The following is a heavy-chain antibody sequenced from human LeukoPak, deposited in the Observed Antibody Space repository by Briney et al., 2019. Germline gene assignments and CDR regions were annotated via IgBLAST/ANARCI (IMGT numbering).Heavy chain of an antibody. CDR3: ARDQTSRPGPPPYYFDS. V-gene: IGHV3-15*01. D-gene: IGHD5-24*01. J-gene: IGHJ4*02. CDR2: IKSKTDGGTT. CDR1: GFTFSNAW. Sequence: GGSLRLSCAASGFTFSNAWMSWVRQAPGKGLEWVGRIKSKTDGGTTDYAAPMKGRFTISRDDSKNTLYLQMNTLRAEDTAVYYCARDQTSRPGPPPYYFDSWGQGTLVTVSS.